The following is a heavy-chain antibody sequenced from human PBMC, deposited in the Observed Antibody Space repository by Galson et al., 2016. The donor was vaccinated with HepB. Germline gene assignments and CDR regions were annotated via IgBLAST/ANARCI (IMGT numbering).Heavy chain of an antibody. Sequence: SLRLSCAASGFTLSTYSMNWVRQAPGQGLEWVSYISISSDTKFYADSVKARFTISRDNAKNSLYLQMNNLRDEDTAVYYCARDLRIAAAIFGAFDIWGQGTMVTVSS. V-gene: IGHV3-48*02. CDR3: ARDLRIAAAIFGAFDI. CDR1: GFTLSTYS. J-gene: IGHJ3*02. D-gene: IGHD6-25*01. CDR2: ISISSDTK.